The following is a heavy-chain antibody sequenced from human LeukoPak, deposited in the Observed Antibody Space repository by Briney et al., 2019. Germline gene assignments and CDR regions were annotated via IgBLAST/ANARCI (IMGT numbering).Heavy chain of an antibody. Sequence: SETLSLTCAVYGGSFSGYYWSWIRQPPGKGLEWIGEINHSGSTNYNPSLKSRVTISVDTSKNQFSLKLSSVTAADTAVYYCAGIEGNYDFWSGYYGQDYWGQGTLVTVSS. V-gene: IGHV4-34*01. CDR1: GGSFSGYY. CDR3: AGIEGNYDFWSGYYGQDY. J-gene: IGHJ4*02. CDR2: INHSGST. D-gene: IGHD3-3*01.